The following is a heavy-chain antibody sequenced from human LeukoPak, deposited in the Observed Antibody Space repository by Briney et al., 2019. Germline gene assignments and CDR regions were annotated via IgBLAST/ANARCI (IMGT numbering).Heavy chain of an antibody. CDR1: GGSISSGSYY. J-gene: IGHJ4*02. CDR2: IYASGST. D-gene: IGHD3-22*01. CDR3: ARLTPTSYYYDGSGYYGY. Sequence: SETLSLTCTVSGGSISSGSYYWRWIRQPAGKGLEWIVRIYASGSTNYNPSLKSPLTISVDTSNNPFSLKLSSLPHAGPVFYYCARLTPTSYYYDGSGYYGYWGQGKLVTASS. V-gene: IGHV4-61*02.